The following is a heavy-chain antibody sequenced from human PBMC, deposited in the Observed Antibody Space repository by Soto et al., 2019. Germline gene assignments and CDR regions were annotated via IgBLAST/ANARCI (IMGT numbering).Heavy chain of an antibody. CDR1: GGSISNYY. CDR3: VRHKMATTYDAFDI. J-gene: IGHJ3*02. D-gene: IGHD5-12*01. Sequence: SDTLSLTCRITGGSISNYYWSWIRQPPGKGLERIGQISYNRNTNSNPSLKSRGTISVDTSKNQFSLKLSSVAAADAALYYCVRHKMATTYDAFDIWGQGTMVT. CDR2: ISYNRNT. V-gene: IGHV4-59*08.